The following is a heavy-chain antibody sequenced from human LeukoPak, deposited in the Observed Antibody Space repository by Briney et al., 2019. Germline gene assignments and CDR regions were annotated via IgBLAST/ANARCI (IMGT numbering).Heavy chain of an antibody. Sequence: GGSLRLSCAASGFTFNSYTMNWVRQAPGQGLEWVSFISSGSDTIYYADSVKGRFTISRDNAKNSLYLQMNSLSAEDTAVYYCARDLGAPYGMAVWGPRTTVTVSS. CDR1: GFTFNSYT. J-gene: IGHJ6*02. V-gene: IGHV3-48*04. CDR3: ARDLGAPYGMAV. CDR2: ISSGSDTI.